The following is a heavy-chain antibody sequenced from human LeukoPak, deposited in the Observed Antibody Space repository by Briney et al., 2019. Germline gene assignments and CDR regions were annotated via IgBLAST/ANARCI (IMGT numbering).Heavy chain of an antibody. J-gene: IGHJ4*02. D-gene: IGHD3-10*01. V-gene: IGHV2-5*01. Sequence: SGPTLVKPTQTLTLTCTFSWFSLSTSGVGVGWIRQPPGKALEWLALIYWNDDKRYSPSLKSRLTITKDTSKNQVVLTMTNMDPVDTATYYGAHRSTAYYYGSGSYFSYFDYWGQGTLVTVSS. CDR1: WFSLSTSGVG. CDR2: IYWNDDK. CDR3: AHRSTAYYYGSGSYFSYFDY.